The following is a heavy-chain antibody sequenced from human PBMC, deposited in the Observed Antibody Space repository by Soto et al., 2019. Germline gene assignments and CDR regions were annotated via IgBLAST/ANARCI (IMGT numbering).Heavy chain of an antibody. CDR3: AKGLRETIVATRLGFDY. V-gene: IGHV3-23*01. CDR2: ISGSGGST. D-gene: IGHD5-12*01. Sequence: GGSLRLSCAASGFTFSSYAMSWVRQAPGKGLEWVSAISGSGGSTYYADSVKGRFTISRDNSKNTLYLQMNSLRAEDTAVYYYAKGLRETIVATRLGFDYWGQGTLVTVSS. CDR1: GFTFSSYA. J-gene: IGHJ4*02.